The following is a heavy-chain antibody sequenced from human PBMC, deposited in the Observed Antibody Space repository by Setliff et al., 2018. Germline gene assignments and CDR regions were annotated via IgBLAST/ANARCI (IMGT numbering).Heavy chain of an antibody. CDR2: IRSKAYGGTT. J-gene: IGHJ5*02. Sequence: GESLKISCTASGFTFGDYAMSWVRQAPGKGLEWVGFIRSKAYGGTTEYAASVKGRFTISRDDSKSIAYLQMNSLKTEDTAVYYCTRASRATMVRGVIIPRFISPFDPWGQGTLVTVS. CDR3: TRASRATMVRGVIIPRFISPFDP. V-gene: IGHV3-49*04. CDR1: GFTFGDYA. D-gene: IGHD3-10*01.